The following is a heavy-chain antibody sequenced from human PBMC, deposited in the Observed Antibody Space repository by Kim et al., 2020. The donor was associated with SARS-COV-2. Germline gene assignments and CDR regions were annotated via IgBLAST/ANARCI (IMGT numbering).Heavy chain of an antibody. CDR3: ARAILAVAGT. J-gene: IGHJ5*02. CDR1: GGSISSSSYY. D-gene: IGHD6-19*01. CDR2: IYYSGST. V-gene: IGHV4-39*07. Sequence: SETLSLTCTVSGGSISSSSYYWGWIRQPPGKGLEWIGSIYYSGSTYYNPSLKSRVTISVDTSKNQFSLKLSSVTAADTAVYYCARAILAVAGTWGQGTLVTVSS.